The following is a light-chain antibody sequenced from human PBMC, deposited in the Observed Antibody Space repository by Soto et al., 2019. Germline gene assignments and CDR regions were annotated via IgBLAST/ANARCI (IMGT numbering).Light chain of an antibody. V-gene: IGLV2-14*01. CDR3: SSYTRRSPGV. J-gene: IGLJ1*01. CDR1: SSDIGGYNY. Sequence: QSALTQPASGSGSPGQSITISCTGTSSDIGGYNYVSWYQQHPGKAPKLMIYEVINRPSGVSNRFSASKSGSTASLTISGLQAEDEADYYCSSYTRRSPGVVGTGTKLTVL. CDR2: EVI.